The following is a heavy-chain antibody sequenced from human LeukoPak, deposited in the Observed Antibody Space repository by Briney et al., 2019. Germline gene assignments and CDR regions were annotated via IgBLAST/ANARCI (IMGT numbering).Heavy chain of an antibody. CDR1: GYTFTSYY. Sequence: ASVKVSCKAYGYTFTSYYMHWVRQAPGQGLEWMGIINPSGGSTSYAQKFQGRVTMTRDTSTSTVYMELSSLRSEDTAVYYCARGPNGYSGYDSLGFDYWGQGTLVTVSS. CDR2: INPSGGST. D-gene: IGHD5-12*01. CDR3: ARGPNGYSGYDSLGFDY. J-gene: IGHJ4*02. V-gene: IGHV1-46*01.